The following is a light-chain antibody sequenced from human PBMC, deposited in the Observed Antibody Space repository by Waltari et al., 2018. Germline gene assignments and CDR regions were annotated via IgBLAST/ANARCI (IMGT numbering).Light chain of an antibody. V-gene: IGLV1-40*01. CDR1: SSNLGSHYP. Sequence: QSGLTQPPSVSGAAGQRVIIPCTGTSSNLGSHYPAHSYQQFPGTAPKVLIYANENRPSGIPDRFSASKSGTSASLTITGLQTEDEADYYCQSYDNNLRAWVFGGGTKVTVL. J-gene: IGLJ3*02. CDR2: ANE. CDR3: QSYDNNLRAWV.